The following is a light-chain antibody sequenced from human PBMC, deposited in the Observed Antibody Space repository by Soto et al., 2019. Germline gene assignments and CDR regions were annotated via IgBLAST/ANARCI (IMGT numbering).Light chain of an antibody. J-gene: IGKJ3*01. CDR1: QNIYKY. Sequence: DLQMTQSPSSLSASVGDRVTITCRASQNIYKYLNWYQQKPGKAPSLLIYAASSLQSGVPSRFSGSGSGTDFTLAINSLQPGDFATYYCQQTYSSVFTFGPGTKVDIK. V-gene: IGKV1-39*01. CDR2: AAS. CDR3: QQTYSSVFT.